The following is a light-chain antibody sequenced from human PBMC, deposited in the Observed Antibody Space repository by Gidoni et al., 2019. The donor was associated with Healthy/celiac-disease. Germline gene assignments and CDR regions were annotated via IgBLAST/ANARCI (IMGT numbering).Light chain of an antibody. CDR3: AAWDDSLSGWV. V-gene: IGLV1-47*01. CDR1: SSTIGSNY. J-gene: IGLJ3*02. Sequence: QSVLTPPPSASGTPGQRFTISCSGSSSTIGSNYVYLYQQLPGTAPKLLIYRNNQRPPGVPDRFSGSKSGTSASLAIRGLRSEDEADYYCAAWDDSLSGWVFGGGTKRTVL. CDR2: RNN.